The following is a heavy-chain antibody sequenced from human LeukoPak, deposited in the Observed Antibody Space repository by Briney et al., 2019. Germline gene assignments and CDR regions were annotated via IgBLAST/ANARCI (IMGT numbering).Heavy chain of an antibody. V-gene: IGHV1-46*01. J-gene: IGHJ4*02. CDR3: ARDVAIAAAGYYFDY. CDR2: INPSGGST. Sequence: ASVKVSCKASGYTFTSYYMHWVRQAPGQGLEWMGIINPSGGSTSYAQKFQGRVTMTRDTSTSTVYMELSSLRYEDTAVYYCARDVAIAAAGYYFDYWGQGTLVTVSS. CDR1: GYTFTSYY. D-gene: IGHD6-13*01.